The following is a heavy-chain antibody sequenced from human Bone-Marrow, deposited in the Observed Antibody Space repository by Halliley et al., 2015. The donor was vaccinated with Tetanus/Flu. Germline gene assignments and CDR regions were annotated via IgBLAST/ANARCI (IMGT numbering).Heavy chain of an antibody. CDR3: ARNDYSSGWWHAFDV. J-gene: IGHJ3*01. CDR2: ISESGST. V-gene: IGHV4-4*02. D-gene: IGHD6-19*01. Sequence: GKISESGSTNYNPSPGGRVPISVDKSKNQFSLTLSSVTAADTAVYYCARNDYSSGWWHAFDVWGQGTKVTVSS.